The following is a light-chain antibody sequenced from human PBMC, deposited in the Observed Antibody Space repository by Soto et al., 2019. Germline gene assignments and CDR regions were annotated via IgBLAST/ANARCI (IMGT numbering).Light chain of an antibody. V-gene: IGKV1-9*01. J-gene: IGKJ5*01. CDR3: QQVNSYPIT. CDR1: QGIASH. Sequence: IQLTQSPSSLSASVGDRVTITCRASQGIASHLVWYQQKPGKAPKLLIYAASTSQSGVPSRFSGGGSGTDFTLTISSLQPEDFATYYCQQVNSYPITFGQGTRLEIK. CDR2: AAS.